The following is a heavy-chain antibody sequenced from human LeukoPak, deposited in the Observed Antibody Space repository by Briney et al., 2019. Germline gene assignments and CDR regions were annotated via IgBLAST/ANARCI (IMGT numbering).Heavy chain of an antibody. J-gene: IGHJ4*02. CDR2: IYYSGST. CDR1: GGSISSYY. Sequence: LRETLSLTCPVSGGSISSYYWSWIRQPPGKGLEWIGYIYYSGSTNYNPSLKSRVTISVDTSKNQFSLKLSSVTAADTAVYYCARGEGGVGTVLWFGETNWGQGTLVTVSS. CDR3: ARGEGGVGTVLWFGETN. D-gene: IGHD3-10*01. V-gene: IGHV4-59*08.